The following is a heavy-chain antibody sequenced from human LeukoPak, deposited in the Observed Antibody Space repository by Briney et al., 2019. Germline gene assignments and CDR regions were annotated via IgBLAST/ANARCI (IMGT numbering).Heavy chain of an antibody. CDR3: AREVPDFDY. CDR1: GFIFSSYA. J-gene: IGHJ4*02. Sequence: GGSLRLSCAASGFIFSSYAMKWVRQAPGKGLEWVSTIAGSGTYYADSVKGRFTISRDNSKNTLYLQMNSLRAEATAVYYCAREVPDFDYWGQGTLVTVSS. V-gene: IGHV3-23*01. CDR2: IAGSGT. D-gene: IGHD4/OR15-4a*01.